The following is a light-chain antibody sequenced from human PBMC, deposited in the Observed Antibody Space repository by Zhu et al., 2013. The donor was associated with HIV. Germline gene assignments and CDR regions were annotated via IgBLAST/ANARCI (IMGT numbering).Light chain of an antibody. V-gene: IGKV1D-12*01. J-gene: IGKJ2*01. CDR2: GAS. CDR3: QQVHSFPYT. Sequence: DIQMTQSPSSVSASVGDRVTFTCRASQGISSYLTWYQQKPGKAPNLLIYGASGLQSGVPSRFSGSASGTDFTLTINSLQPEDFATYYCQQVHSFPYTFGQGTKLEIK. CDR1: QGISSY.